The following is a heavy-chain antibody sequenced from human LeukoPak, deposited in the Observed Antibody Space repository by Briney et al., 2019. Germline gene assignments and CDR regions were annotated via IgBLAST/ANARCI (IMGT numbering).Heavy chain of an antibody. Sequence: ASVKISCKASGYTLTGYYMHWVRHAPGHGLEWMVWINHNSGGTNYAQKFQGRVTMTRDTSISTAYMELSRLRSDDTAVYYFARAFQPLNYYESSGAECLGYWGQGTLVSVSS. CDR2: INHNSGGT. J-gene: IGHJ4*02. CDR3: ARAFQPLNYYESSGAECLGY. D-gene: IGHD3-22*01. V-gene: IGHV1-2*02. CDR1: GYTLTGYY.